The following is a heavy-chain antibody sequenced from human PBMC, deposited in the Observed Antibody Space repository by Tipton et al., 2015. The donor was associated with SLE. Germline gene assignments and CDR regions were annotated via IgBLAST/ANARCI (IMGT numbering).Heavy chain of an antibody. Sequence: SLRLSCAASGFTFNSYSMNWVRQAPGKGLEWVSSIGSSSSYIYYADSVKGRFTISRDNAKNSLYLQMNSLRAEDTAVYYCARDRASGVVVPAAMEGDWFDPWGRGTLVTVSS. CDR3: ARDRASGVVVPAAMEGDWFDP. D-gene: IGHD2-2*01. CDR1: GFTFNSYS. CDR2: IGSSSSYI. J-gene: IGHJ5*02. V-gene: IGHV3-21*01.